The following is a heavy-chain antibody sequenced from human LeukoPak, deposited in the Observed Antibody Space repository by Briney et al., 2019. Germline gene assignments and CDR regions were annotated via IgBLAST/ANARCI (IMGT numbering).Heavy chain of an antibody. V-gene: IGHV4-31*03. J-gene: IGHJ4*02. CDR3: ARVKCYDSSGYVDY. CDR2: IYYSGST. CDR1: GGSISSGGYY. D-gene: IGHD3-22*01. Sequence: SQTLSLTCTVSGGSISSGGYYWSWIRQHPGKGLEWIGYIYYSGSTYYNPSLKSRVTISVDTSKNQFSLKLSSVTAADTAVYYCARVKCYDSSGYVDYWGQGTLVTVSS.